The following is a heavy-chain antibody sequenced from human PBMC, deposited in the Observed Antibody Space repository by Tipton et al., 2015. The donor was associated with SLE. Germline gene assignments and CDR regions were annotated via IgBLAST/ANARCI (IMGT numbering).Heavy chain of an antibody. Sequence: TLSLTCAVYGGSFSGYSWSWIRQPPGKGLEWIGYIYYSGSTNYNPSLKSRVTISVDTSKNQFSLKLSSVTAADTAVYYCARVPAVYYYYMDVWGKGTTVTVSS. CDR3: ARVPAVYYYYMDV. CDR2: IYYSGST. CDR1: GGSFSGYS. V-gene: IGHV4-59*01. D-gene: IGHD2-2*01. J-gene: IGHJ6*03.